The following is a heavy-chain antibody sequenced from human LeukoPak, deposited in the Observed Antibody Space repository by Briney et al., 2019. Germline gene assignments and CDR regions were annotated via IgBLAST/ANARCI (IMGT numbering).Heavy chain of an antibody. Sequence: GGSLRLSCAASGFTFRSYAMNWVRQAPGKGLEWVSAISGTGDSPHYADSVKGRFTISRDNSKNTLYLQMNSLRAEDTAFYYCAKGIGWLDPWGQGTLVTVSS. CDR1: GFTFRSYA. V-gene: IGHV3-23*01. D-gene: IGHD2-21*01. CDR2: ISGTGDSP. J-gene: IGHJ5*02. CDR3: AKGIGWLDP.